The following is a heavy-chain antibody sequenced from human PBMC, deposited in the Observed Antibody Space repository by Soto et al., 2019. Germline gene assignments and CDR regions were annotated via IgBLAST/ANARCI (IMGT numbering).Heavy chain of an antibody. Sequence: GGSLRLSCAASGFSVSAYYMSWIRQAPGKGLEWASHISFNGDVTRYSDSVEGRFTVSRDNAKKSLYLQMNSLRVEDTAVYYCARENGHPGHNYAMDVWGQGTTVTVSS. CDR2: ISFNGDVT. CDR3: ARENGHPGHNYAMDV. J-gene: IGHJ6*02. V-gene: IGHV3-11*01. D-gene: IGHD2-8*01. CDR1: GFSVSAYY.